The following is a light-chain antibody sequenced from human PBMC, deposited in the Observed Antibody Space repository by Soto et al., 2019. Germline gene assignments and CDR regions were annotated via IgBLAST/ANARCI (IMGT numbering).Light chain of an antibody. J-gene: IGLJ1*01. V-gene: IGLV3-21*02. CDR2: DDR. CDR3: AAWDDSLNGRV. Sequence: SYELTQPPSVSVAPGQTAMITCGGIDIGSKTVHWYQQRPGQAPVLVVFDDRYRPSGIPERFSGSNSGSTATLTIGRVEAGDEADYYCAAWDDSLNGRVFGTGTKVTVL. CDR1: DIGSKT.